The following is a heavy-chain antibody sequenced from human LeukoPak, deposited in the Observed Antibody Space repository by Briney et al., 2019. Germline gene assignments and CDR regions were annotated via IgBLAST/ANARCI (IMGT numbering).Heavy chain of an antibody. D-gene: IGHD2-2*01. V-gene: IGHV1-69*13. J-gene: IGHJ3*02. CDR1: GGTFSSYA. CDR2: IIPIFGTA. Sequence: ASVKVSCKASGGTFSSYAISWVRQAPGQGLEWMGGIIPIFGTANYAQKFQGRVTITADESTSTAYMELSSLRSEDTAVYYCARDLGGSCSSTSCYDGDAFDIWGQGTMVTVSS. CDR3: ARDLGGSCSSTSCYDGDAFDI.